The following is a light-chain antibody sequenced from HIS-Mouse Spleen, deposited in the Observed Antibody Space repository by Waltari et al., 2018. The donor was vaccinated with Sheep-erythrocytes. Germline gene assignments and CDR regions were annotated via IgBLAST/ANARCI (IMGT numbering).Light chain of an antibody. J-gene: IGLJ3*02. CDR2: GNS. V-gene: IGLV1-40*01. CDR1: SSNIGAGYD. CDR3: QSYDSSLSGWV. Sequence: QSVLTQPPSVSGAPGQRDTISCTRSSSNIGAGYDVHWYQQLPGTAPKLLLYGNSNRPSGVPDRFSGSKSGTSASLAITGLQAEDEADYYCQSYDSSLSGWVFGGGTKLTVL.